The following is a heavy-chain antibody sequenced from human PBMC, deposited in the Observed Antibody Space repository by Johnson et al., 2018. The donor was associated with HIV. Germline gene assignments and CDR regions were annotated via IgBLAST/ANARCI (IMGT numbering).Heavy chain of an antibody. Sequence: QVQLVESGGGVVQPGGSLRLSCAASGFTFSDYYLSWIRPGTGKGLEWVSYISSSGTTISYADSVKGRFHISRDNAKNSLYLQMNSLRAEDTAVYYCARSEVRYFDWSYQRGAFDIWGQGTMVTVSS. CDR1: GFTFSDYY. J-gene: IGHJ3*02. CDR2: ISSSGTTI. D-gene: IGHD3-9*01. V-gene: IGHV3-11*04. CDR3: ARSEVRYFDWSYQRGAFDI.